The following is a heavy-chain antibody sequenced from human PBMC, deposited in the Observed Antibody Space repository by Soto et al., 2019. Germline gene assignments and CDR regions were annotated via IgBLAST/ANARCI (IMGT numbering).Heavy chain of an antibody. J-gene: IGHJ4*02. CDR3: AIRGASQWLKF. V-gene: IGHV5-51*01. CDR2: IYTGDSDT. Sequence: GESLKISCKGSGYSFTSYWIGWLRQVPGKGLEWMGIIYTGDSDTRYSPSFQGQVTISADKSISTAYLQWSSLKASDTAIYYCAIRGASQWLKFWGQGTLFTVSS. D-gene: IGHD6-19*01. CDR1: GYSFTSYW.